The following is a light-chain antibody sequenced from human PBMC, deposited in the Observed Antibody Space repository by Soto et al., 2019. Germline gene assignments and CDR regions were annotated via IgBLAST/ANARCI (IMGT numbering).Light chain of an antibody. Sequence: RVMTQSPASLSVSPGESAILSCRASESISTNLAWYQQKPGQAPRLLMYGASTRATGTPARFSGSGSGTEFTLTISGLQSDALGTYFCQQYNSWPRSFGPGTKLEIK. CDR1: ESISTN. CDR3: QQYNSWPRS. J-gene: IGKJ2*01. CDR2: GAS. V-gene: IGKV3-15*01.